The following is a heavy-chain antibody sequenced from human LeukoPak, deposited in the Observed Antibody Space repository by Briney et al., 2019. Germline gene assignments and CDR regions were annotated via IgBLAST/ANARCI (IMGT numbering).Heavy chain of an antibody. CDR2: IKYDGSNT. V-gene: IGHV3-30*02. Sequence: GGSLRLSCAASGFTFRSYGMHWVRQAPGKGLEWVAVIKYDGSNTYYADSVKGRFTISRDNSKNTLYLQMNSLRVEDTAVYDCAKDQTPVAVAGTERSFDYWGQGTLVTVSS. J-gene: IGHJ4*02. D-gene: IGHD6-19*01. CDR1: GFTFRSYG. CDR3: AKDQTPVAVAGTERSFDY.